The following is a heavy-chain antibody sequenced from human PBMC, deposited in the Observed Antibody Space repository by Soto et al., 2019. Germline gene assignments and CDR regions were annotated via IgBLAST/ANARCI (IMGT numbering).Heavy chain of an antibody. Sequence: QVQLVESGGGVVQPGRSLKRSCAASGFTFSNYAIHWVRQAPGKGLEWVAVISSDGKDKRYADSVKGRFTISRDNSKNTVYLQMNSLRGEDTAVYYCAKDGAIAAADYFFDYWGQGSLVTVSS. CDR3: AKDGAIAAADYFFDY. CDR1: GFTFSNYA. D-gene: IGHD6-13*01. V-gene: IGHV3-30*18. J-gene: IGHJ4*02. CDR2: ISSDGKDK.